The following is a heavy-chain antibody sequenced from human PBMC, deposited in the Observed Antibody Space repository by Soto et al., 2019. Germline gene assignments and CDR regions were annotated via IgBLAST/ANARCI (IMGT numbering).Heavy chain of an antibody. D-gene: IGHD2-2*01. CDR2: ISAYNGNT. CDR1: GYTFTSYG. J-gene: IGHJ5*02. V-gene: IGHV1-18*01. Sequence: ASVKVSCKASGYTFTSYGISWVRQAPGQGLEWMGWISAYNGNTNYAQKLQGRVTMTTDTSTSTAYMELRSLRSDDTAVYYCARAPVVPAATNWFDPWGQGTLVTVSS. CDR3: ARAPVVPAATNWFDP.